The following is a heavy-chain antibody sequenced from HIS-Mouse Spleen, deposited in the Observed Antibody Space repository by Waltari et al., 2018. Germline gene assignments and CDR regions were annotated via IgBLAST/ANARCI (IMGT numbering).Heavy chain of an antibody. D-gene: IGHD4-17*01. Sequence: QVQLVESGGGVVQPGRSLRISCAASGFAFSSYGMHWVRQAPGKGLEWVAVISYDGSNKYYADSVKGRFTISRDNSKNTLYLQMNSLRAEDTAVYYCAKGGSTTVTAFDIWGQGTMVTVSS. CDR2: ISYDGSNK. CDR1: GFAFSSYG. V-gene: IGHV3-30*18. J-gene: IGHJ3*02. CDR3: AKGGSTTVTAFDI.